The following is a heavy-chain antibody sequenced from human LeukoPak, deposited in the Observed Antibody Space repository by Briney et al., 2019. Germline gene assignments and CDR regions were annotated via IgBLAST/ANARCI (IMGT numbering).Heavy chain of an antibody. Sequence: SVKVSCKASGGTFSSYAISWLRQAPGPGRELIGTFIPIFGTAYYAHKVQGRVTITTDESTSTAYMELSSLRSDDTAVYYCARARYYYDSGGYSPVNTYFDYWGQGTLVPVSS. CDR1: GGTFSSYA. CDR2: FIPIFGTA. V-gene: IGHV1-69*05. CDR3: ARARYYYDSGGYSPVNTYFDY. J-gene: IGHJ4*02. D-gene: IGHD3-22*01.